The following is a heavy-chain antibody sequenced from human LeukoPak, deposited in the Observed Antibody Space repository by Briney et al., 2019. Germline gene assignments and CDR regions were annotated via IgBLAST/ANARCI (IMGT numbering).Heavy chain of an antibody. J-gene: IGHJ4*02. Sequence: GGSLRLSCAASGFTFSSYSMNWVRQAPGKGLEWVSSISRSGESTFYADSVRGRFTISRDNSKNTVSLQMESLRAEDTALYYCAKDYAVGSIDYWGQGTLVTVSS. CDR2: ISRSGEST. D-gene: IGHD3-16*01. CDR1: GFTFSSYS. CDR3: AKDYAVGSIDY. V-gene: IGHV3-23*01.